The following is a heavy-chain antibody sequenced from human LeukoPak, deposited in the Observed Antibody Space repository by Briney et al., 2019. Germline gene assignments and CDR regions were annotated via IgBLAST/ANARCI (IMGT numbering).Heavy chain of an antibody. CDR3: AREGCSSTSCYSRPRAFDI. V-gene: IGHV4-61*02. CDR1: GGSISSGSYY. J-gene: IGHJ3*02. Sequence: SETLSLTCTVSGGSISSGSYYWSWIRQPAGKGLEWIGRIYTSGSTNYNPSLKSRVTISVDTSKNQFSLKLSSVTAADTAVYYCAREGCSSTSCYSRPRAFDIWGQGTMVTVSS. CDR2: IYTSGST. D-gene: IGHD2-2*02.